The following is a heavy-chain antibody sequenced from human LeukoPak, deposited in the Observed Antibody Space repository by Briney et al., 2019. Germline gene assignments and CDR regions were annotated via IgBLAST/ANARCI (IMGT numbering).Heavy chain of an antibody. CDR1: GDSISSYY. CDR2: IYYSGST. CDR3: ARAWATDYFDY. V-gene: IGHV4-59*01. J-gene: IGHJ4*02. Sequence: PSETLSLTCTVSGDSISSYYWSWIRQPPGKGLEWIAYIYYSGSTNYNPSLKSRVTISVDASKNQFSLKLSSVTAADTAVYYCARAWATDYFDYWGQGTLVTVSS.